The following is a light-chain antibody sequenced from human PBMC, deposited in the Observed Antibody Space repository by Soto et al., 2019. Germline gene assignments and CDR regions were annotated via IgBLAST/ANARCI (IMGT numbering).Light chain of an antibody. Sequence: QSVLTQSPSASASLGASVKLTCTLSSGHSSYAIAWHQQQPEKGPRYLMKVNSDGSHSKGDGISDRFSGSSSGAERYLTISSLQSEDEAVYYCQTWGTEGVFGGGTQLTVL. V-gene: IGLV4-69*01. CDR1: SGHSSYA. J-gene: IGLJ2*01. CDR2: VNSDGSH. CDR3: QTWGTEGV.